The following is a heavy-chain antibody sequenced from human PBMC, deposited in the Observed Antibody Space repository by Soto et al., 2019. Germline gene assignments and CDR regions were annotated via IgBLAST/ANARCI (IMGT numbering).Heavy chain of an antibody. J-gene: IGHJ5*02. D-gene: IGHD6-13*01. CDR3: TYGPSSRWYENCCDP. V-gene: IGHV4-59*01. Sequence: SETRSLTCTVSGGCISSYCWSWIRQPPGKGLEWIGYIYYSGSTNYNPSLKSRVTISVDTSKNQFSLKLSSVTAADTAVYYCTYGPSSRWYENCCDPWGQRTLVSVSS. CDR1: GGCISSYC. CDR2: IYYSGST.